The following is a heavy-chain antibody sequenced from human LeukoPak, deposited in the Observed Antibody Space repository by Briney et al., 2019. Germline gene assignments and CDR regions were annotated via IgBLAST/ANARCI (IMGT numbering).Heavy chain of an antibody. CDR1: GGSISSYY. CDR3: AREGSILTGYYTYNWFDP. J-gene: IGHJ5*02. V-gene: IGHV4-59*01. Sequence: SETLSLTCTVSGGSISSYYWSWIRQPPGKGLEWIGYIYYSGSTNYNPSLKSRVTISVDTSKNQFSLKLSSVTAADTAVYCCAREGSILTGYYTYNWFDPWGQGTLVTVSS. CDR2: IYYSGST. D-gene: IGHD3-9*01.